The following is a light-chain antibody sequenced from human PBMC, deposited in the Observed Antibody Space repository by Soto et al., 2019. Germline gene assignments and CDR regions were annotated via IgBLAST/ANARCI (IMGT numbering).Light chain of an antibody. CDR2: AAS. J-gene: IGKJ1*01. CDR1: RSISTF. CDR3: QHYNSYSEA. V-gene: IGKV1-9*01. Sequence: DIQLTQSPSFLSASVGDRVTITCRASRSISTFLAWYQQKPGKAPKLLIYAASTLESGVPSRFSGSGSGTEFTLTISSLQPDDFATYYCQHYNSYSEAFGQGTKVELK.